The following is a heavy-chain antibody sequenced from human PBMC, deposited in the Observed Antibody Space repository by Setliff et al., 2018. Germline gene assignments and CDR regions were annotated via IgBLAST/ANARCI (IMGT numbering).Heavy chain of an antibody. CDR3: ARDRGSNNSPEDFDY. Sequence: SETLSLTCTVSGASVSSRSYYWGWIRQPPGKGLEWIGSMHYSGSTFHSPSLKSRVTMSIDTSKNQFFLKVRSVTAADTAVYYCARDRGSNNSPEDFDYWGLGTLVTVSS. CDR2: MHYSGST. CDR1: GASVSSRSYY. J-gene: IGHJ4*02. D-gene: IGHD1-1*01. V-gene: IGHV4-39*07.